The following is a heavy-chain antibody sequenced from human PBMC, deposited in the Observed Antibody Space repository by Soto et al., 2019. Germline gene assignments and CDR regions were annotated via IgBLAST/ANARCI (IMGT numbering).Heavy chain of an antibody. J-gene: IGHJ6*02. Sequence: SVKVSCKASGFTFTSSAVQWVRQARGQRLEWIGWIVVGSGNTNYAQKFQERVTITRDMSTRTAYMELSSLRSEDTAVYYCAAPSQGYYYYYGMDVWGQGTTVTV. CDR3: AAPSQGYYYYYGMDV. CDR2: IVVGSGNT. V-gene: IGHV1-58*01. CDR1: GFTFTSSA.